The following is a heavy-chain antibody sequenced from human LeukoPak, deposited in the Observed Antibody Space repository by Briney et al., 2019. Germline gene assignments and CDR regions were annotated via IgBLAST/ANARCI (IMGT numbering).Heavy chain of an antibody. V-gene: IGHV4-59*08. D-gene: IGHD4-17*01. J-gene: IGHJ4*02. CDR2: IYYSGST. Sequence: SETLSLTCTVSGGSISSYCWSWIRQPPGKGLGWIGYIYYSGSTNYNPSLKSRVTISVDTSKNQFSLKLSSVTAADTAVYYCARRGYGPDYAPWFDYWGQGTLVTVSS. CDR3: ARRGYGPDYAPWFDY. CDR1: GGSISSYC.